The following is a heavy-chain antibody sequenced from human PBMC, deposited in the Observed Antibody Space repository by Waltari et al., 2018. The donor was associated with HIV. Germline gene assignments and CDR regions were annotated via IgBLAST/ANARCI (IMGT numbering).Heavy chain of an antibody. CDR1: GYTFTSYA. CDR2: INAGNGNT. V-gene: IGHV1-3*01. CDR3: ARDSGGYYDFWSGPRRYYYYGMDV. D-gene: IGHD3-3*01. J-gene: IGHJ6*02. Sequence: QVQLVQSGAEVKKPGASVKVSCKASGYTFTSYAMHWVRQAPGQRLEWMGWINAGNGNTKYSQKFQGRVTITRDTSASTAYMELSSLRSEDTAVYYCARDSGGYYDFWSGPRRYYYYGMDVWGQGTTVTVSS.